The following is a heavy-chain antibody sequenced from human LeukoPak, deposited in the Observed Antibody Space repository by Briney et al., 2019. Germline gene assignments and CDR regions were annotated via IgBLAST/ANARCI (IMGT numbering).Heavy chain of an antibody. CDR1: GFTSSNYG. D-gene: IGHD1-26*01. V-gene: IGHV3-30*18. Sequence: GGSLRLSCAASGFTSSNYGIHWVRQAPGKGLEWVAVISYDGSNKYYADSVKGRFTISRDNSKNTLYLQMNSLRPEDTAVYYCAKPSAVGTTYVSSYFDYWGPGTMVTVSS. J-gene: IGHJ4*03. CDR3: AKPSAVGTTYVSSYFDY. CDR2: ISYDGSNK.